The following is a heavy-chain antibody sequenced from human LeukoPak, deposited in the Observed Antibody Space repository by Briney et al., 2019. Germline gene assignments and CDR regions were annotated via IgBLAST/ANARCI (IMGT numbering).Heavy chain of an antibody. CDR1: GFTFNSYA. CDR3: AKDPDARLPHAFDI. V-gene: IGHV3-23*01. J-gene: IGHJ3*02. CDR2: ICGSGGST. Sequence: GGSLRLSCAASGFTFNSYAMSWVRQAPGKRLEWVSAICGSGGSTYYADSVKGRFTISRDSSKNTLYLQMNSLRAEDTAVYYCAKDPDARLPHAFDIWGQGTMVTVSS.